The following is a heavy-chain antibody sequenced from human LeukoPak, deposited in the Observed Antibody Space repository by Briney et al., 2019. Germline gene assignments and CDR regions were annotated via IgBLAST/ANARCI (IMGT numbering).Heavy chain of an antibody. CDR1: GFTFSTYG. D-gene: IGHD6-6*01. CDR2: IWYDGANE. Sequence: GGSLRLSCAASGFTFSTYGMHWVRQAPGKGLEWVAVIWYDGANEYYADSVKGRFTISRDNSKNTLYLQMNSLRAEDTAVYYCAKTRRPYYFDYWGQGTLVTVSS. V-gene: IGHV3-33*06. J-gene: IGHJ4*02. CDR3: AKTRRPYYFDY.